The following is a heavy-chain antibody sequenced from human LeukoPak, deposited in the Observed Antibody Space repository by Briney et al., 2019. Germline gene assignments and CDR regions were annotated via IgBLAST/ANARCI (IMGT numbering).Heavy chain of an antibody. D-gene: IGHD2-8*02. CDR1: GGTFSSYA. J-gene: IGHJ3*02. V-gene: IGHV1-69*04. Sequence: ASVKVSCKASGGTFSSYAISWVRQAPGQGLEWMGRIIPILGIANYAQKFQGRVTITADKSTSTAYMELSSLRSEDTAVYYCARYWLPLAYGAFDIWGQGTMVTVSS. CDR2: IIPILGIA. CDR3: ARYWLPLAYGAFDI.